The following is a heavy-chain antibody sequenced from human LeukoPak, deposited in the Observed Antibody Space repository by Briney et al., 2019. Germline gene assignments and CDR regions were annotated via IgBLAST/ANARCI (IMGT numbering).Heavy chain of an antibody. CDR2: ISYDGSNK. CDR3: ARVGGYCSGGSCLAFGS. Sequence: GGSLRLSCAASGFTFSSYGMHWVRQAPGKGLEWVAVISYDGSNKYYADSVKGRFTISRDNSKNTLFLQMNSLRAEDTAVYYCARVGGYCSGGSCLAFGSWGQGTLVTVSS. J-gene: IGHJ4*02. CDR1: GFTFSSYG. D-gene: IGHD2-15*01. V-gene: IGHV3-30*03.